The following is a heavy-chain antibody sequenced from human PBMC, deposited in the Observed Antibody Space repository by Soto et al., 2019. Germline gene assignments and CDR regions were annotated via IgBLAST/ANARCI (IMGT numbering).Heavy chain of an antibody. CDR1: GFTVGNNY. J-gene: IGHJ4*02. Sequence: EVQLVESGGGLIQPGGSLKLSCAASGFTVGNNYMSWVRQAPGKGLEWVSLIYSTGTTKYADSGKGRFTVSRDNAKNTLYLQMNSLRAEDTAVYYCAKDGRGSGSHYSSFGYWGQGTLVTVSS. CDR2: IYSTGTT. CDR3: AKDGRGSGSHYSSFGY. V-gene: IGHV3-53*01. D-gene: IGHD3-10*01.